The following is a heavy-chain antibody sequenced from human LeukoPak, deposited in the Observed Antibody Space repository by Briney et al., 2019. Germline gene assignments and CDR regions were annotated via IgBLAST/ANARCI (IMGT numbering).Heavy chain of an antibody. CDR1: GFTFSSYW. CDR2: IKQDGSEK. Sequence: GGSLRLSCAASGFTFSSYWMTWVRQAPGKGLEWVANIKQDGSEKYYVDSVKGRFTISRDNAKNSVYLQMNSLRAEDTAVYYCARDTRWGGEDFGFWGQGTLVTVSS. V-gene: IGHV3-7*04. D-gene: IGHD2-2*01. J-gene: IGHJ4*02. CDR3: ARDTRWGGEDFGF.